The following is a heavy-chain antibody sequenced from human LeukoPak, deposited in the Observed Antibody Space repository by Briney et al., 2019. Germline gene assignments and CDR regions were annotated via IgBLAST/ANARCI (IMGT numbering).Heavy chain of an antibody. CDR2: IIPMLGIA. CDR3: ARDGRTVTHGPIISYYYYYMDV. J-gene: IGHJ6*03. V-gene: IGHV1-69*10. CDR1: RDTFSNYA. D-gene: IGHD4-11*01. Sequence: VSVSCKPSRDTFSNYAVNSVRQAPGQGGEWMGRIIPMLGIANYAQKFQGRVTITADKSTSTAYMELSSLSSDDTAVYYCARDGRTVTHGPIISYYYYYMDVWGKGTTVTVSS.